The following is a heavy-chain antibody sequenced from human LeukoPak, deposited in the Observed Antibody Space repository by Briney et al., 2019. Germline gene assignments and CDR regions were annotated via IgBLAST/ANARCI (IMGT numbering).Heavy chain of an antibody. Sequence: SETLSLTCTVSGGSISSYYWSWIRQPPGKGLEWIGYIYYSGSTNYNPSLKSRVTISVDTSKNQFSLKLSSVTAADTAVYYCARLPSPSRLGELSDSPIDYWGQGTLVTVSS. CDR3: ARLPSPSRLGELSDSPIDY. V-gene: IGHV4-59*08. CDR1: GGSISSYY. D-gene: IGHD3-10*01. J-gene: IGHJ4*02. CDR2: IYYSGST.